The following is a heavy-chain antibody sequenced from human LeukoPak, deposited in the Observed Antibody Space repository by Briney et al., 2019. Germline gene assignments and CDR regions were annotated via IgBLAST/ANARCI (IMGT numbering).Heavy chain of an antibody. CDR2: IIPIFGTA. J-gene: IGHJ5*02. CDR3: ARVWSAVTTYNWFDP. D-gene: IGHD4-17*01. CDR1: RGTFSSYA. V-gene: IGHV1-69*05. Sequence: SVKVSCKASRGTFSSYAICWVRQAPGQALEWMGGIIPIFGTANYAQKFQGRVTITTDESTSTAYMELSSLRSEDTAVYYCARVWSAVTTYNWFDPWGQGTLVTVSS.